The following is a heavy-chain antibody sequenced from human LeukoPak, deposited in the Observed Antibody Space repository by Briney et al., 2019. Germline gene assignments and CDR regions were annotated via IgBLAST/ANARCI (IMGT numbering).Heavy chain of an antibody. J-gene: IGHJ4*02. CDR1: GFTFSSYA. CDR2: ISYDGSNK. D-gene: IGHD6-19*01. CDR3: AREESSGWAFDY. V-gene: IGHV3-30-3*01. Sequence: GGSLRLSCAASGFTFSSYAMHWVRRAPGKGLEWVAVISYDGSNKYYADSVKGRFTISRDNSKNTLYLQMNSLRAEDTAVYYCAREESSGWAFDYWGQGTLVTVSS.